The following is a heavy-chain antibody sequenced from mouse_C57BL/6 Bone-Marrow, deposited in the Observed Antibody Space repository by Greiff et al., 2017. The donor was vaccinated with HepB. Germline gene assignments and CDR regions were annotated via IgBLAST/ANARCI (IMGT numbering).Heavy chain of an antibody. CDR2: ISNGGGST. V-gene: IGHV5-12*01. CDR3: ARRDYDGSSYYAMDY. D-gene: IGHD1-1*01. Sequence: EVKLQESGGGLVQPGGSLKLSCAASGFTFSDYYMYWVRQTPEKRLEWVAYISNGGGSTYYPDTVKGRFTISRDNAKNTLYLQMSRLKSEDTAMYYCARRDYDGSSYYAMDYRGQGTSVTASS. CDR1: GFTFSDYY. J-gene: IGHJ4*01.